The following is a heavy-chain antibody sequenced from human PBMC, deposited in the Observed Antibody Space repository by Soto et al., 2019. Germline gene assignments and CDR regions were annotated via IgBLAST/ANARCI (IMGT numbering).Heavy chain of an antibody. V-gene: IGHV3-23*01. D-gene: IGHD4-17*01. Sequence: GGSLRLSCAASGFTFSSYAMSWVRQAPGKGLEWVSAISGSGGSTYYADSVKGRFTISRDNSKNTLYLQMNSLRAEDTAVYYCAGSKSSSFGDGTDYWGQGTLVTVSS. CDR3: AGSKSSSFGDGTDY. CDR1: GFTFSSYA. J-gene: IGHJ4*02. CDR2: ISGSGGST.